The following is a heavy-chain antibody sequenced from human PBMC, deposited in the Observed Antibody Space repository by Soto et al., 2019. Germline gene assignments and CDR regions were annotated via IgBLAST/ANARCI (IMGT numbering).Heavy chain of an antibody. CDR1: GYTFTGYY. D-gene: IGHD3-3*01. J-gene: IGHJ3*02. Sequence: QVQLVQSGAEVKKPGASVKVSCKASGYTFTGYYMHWVRQAPGQGLEWMGWINPNKGGTNYAQKFQGWVTMTRDTSISPAYIGLSRLRTYGTAVYYCSRPSGGNFGIVRGAFDIWGQGTMVTVSS. V-gene: IGHV1-2*04. CDR2: INPNKGGT. CDR3: SRPSGGNFGIVRGAFDI.